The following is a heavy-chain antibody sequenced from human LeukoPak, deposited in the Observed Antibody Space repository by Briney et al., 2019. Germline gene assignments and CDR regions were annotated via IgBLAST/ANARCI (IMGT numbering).Heavy chain of an antibody. CDR3: VRGWFDF. Sequence: PGGSLRLSCAASGFTFISSAMRWVRLAPGKGLEWVSSISSGSGYIQYADSVKGRFTISRDNAENSVFLQMRSLRVDDTALYYCVRGWFDFWGQGTPVTVSS. V-gene: IGHV3-21*01. CDR2: ISSGSGYI. J-gene: IGHJ5*01. CDR1: GFTFISSA.